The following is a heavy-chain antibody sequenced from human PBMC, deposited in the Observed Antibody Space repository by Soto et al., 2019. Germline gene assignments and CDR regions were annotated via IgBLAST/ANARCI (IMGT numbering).Heavy chain of an antibody. J-gene: IGHJ6*02. V-gene: IGHV1-69*01. CDR2: IIPIFGTA. CDR1: GGTFSSYA. D-gene: IGHD6-13*01. Sequence: QVQLVQSGAEVKKPGSSVKVSCKASGGTFSSYAISWVRQAPGQGLEWMGGIIPIFGTANYAQKFQGRVTITADESTSTAYMELSSLRSEDTAVYYCASRRVIAAAGKRRKINYGMDVWGQGTTVTVSS. CDR3: ASRRVIAAAGKRRKINYGMDV.